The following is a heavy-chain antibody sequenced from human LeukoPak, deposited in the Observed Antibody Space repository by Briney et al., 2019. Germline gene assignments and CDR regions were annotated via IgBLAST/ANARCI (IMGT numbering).Heavy chain of an antibody. Sequence: AASVKVSCKASGYIFLSHDICWVRQAPGQGLEWIGWISVNTGNTKYTQKFQGRVTMTTDTSTSTAYMELRSLRSDDTAVYYCARRITGSRNYYYYYNLDVWGQGTTVTVSS. D-gene: IGHD1/OR15-1a*01. CDR1: GYIFLSHD. CDR3: ARRITGSRNYYYYYNLDV. CDR2: ISVNTGNT. J-gene: IGHJ6*02. V-gene: IGHV1-18*01.